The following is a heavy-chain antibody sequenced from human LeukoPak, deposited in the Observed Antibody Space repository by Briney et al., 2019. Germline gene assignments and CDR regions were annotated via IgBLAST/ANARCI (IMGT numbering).Heavy chain of an antibody. Sequence: SQTISLTCAISGDSVYSNSAAWNWIRQSPSRGLEWLGRTYYRSKCYNDYAVSVKSRITINPDTSKNQFSLQLNSVTPEDTAVYYCARDGPLAYCGGDCQPPDGDYGMDVWGQGTTVTVSS. CDR2: TYYRSKCYN. J-gene: IGHJ6*02. D-gene: IGHD2-21*02. V-gene: IGHV6-1*01. CDR3: ARDGPLAYCGGDCQPPDGDYGMDV. CDR1: GDSVYSNSAA.